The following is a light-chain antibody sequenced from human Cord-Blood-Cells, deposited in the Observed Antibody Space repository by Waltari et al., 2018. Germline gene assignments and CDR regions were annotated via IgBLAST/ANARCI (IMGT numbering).Light chain of an antibody. Sequence: QSALPQPASVSGSPGQSITISCHGTSSDVGGYNYVSWYQQHPGKAPKLMIYDVSNRPSGVSNRFSGSKSGNMASLTISGLQAEDEADYYCSSYTSSSTPNVFGTGTKVTVL. CDR3: SSYTSSSTPNV. CDR1: SSDVGGYNY. V-gene: IGLV2-14*01. J-gene: IGLJ1*01. CDR2: DVS.